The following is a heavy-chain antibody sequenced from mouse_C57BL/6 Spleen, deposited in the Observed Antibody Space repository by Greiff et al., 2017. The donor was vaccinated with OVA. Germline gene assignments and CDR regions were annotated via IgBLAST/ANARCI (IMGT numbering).Heavy chain of an antibody. Sequence: DVQLVESGGGLVKPGGSLKLSCAASGFTFSDYGMHWVRQAPEKGLEWVAYISSGSSTIYYADTVKGRFTISRDNAKNTLFLQMTSLRSEDTAMYYCASEIYYGYDGYWGQGTTLTVSS. CDR3: ASEIYYGYDGY. J-gene: IGHJ2*01. V-gene: IGHV5-17*01. CDR1: GFTFSDYG. D-gene: IGHD2-2*01. CDR2: ISSGSSTI.